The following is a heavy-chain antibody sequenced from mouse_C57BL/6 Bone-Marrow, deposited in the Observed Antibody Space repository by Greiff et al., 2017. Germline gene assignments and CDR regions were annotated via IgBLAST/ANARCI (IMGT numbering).Heavy chain of an antibody. CDR1: GFTFSNYW. J-gene: IGHJ2*01. CDR3: TKITTVDFDY. D-gene: IGHD1-1*01. Sequence: EVKLVESGGGLVQPGGSMKLSCVASGFTFSNYWMNWVRQSPEKGLEWVAQIRLKSDNYATHYAESVKGRFTISRDDSKSSVYLQMNNLRAEDTGIYYCTKITTVDFDYWGQGTTLTVSS. CDR2: IRLKSDNYAT. V-gene: IGHV6-3*01.